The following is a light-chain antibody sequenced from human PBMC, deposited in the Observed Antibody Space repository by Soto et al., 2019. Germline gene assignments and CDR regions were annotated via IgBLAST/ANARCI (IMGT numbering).Light chain of an antibody. CDR2: KAS. CDR1: QSITNW. V-gene: IGKV1-5*03. CDR3: QQYHSYPFT. Sequence: DIQMTQSPSTLSASVGDRLSIACRASQSITNWLAWYQQKPGKASKLLIYKASSLQSEVPSRFSGSASGPEFTLTISGLQPDDFATYYCQQYHSYPFTFGPGTKVDIK. J-gene: IGKJ3*01.